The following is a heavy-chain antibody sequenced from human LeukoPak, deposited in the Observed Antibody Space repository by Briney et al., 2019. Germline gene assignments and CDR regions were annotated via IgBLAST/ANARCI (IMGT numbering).Heavy chain of an antibody. CDR3: ARLSKGY. CDR2: MYYSGST. Sequence: PSETLSLTCTVSGGSISSSTYYWGWIRQPPGKGLEWIASMYYSGSTYYNPSLKSRVTISVDTSKNQFSLKVSSVTAADTAVYYCARLSKGYWGQGTLVTVSS. CDR1: GGSISSSTYY. V-gene: IGHV4-39*01. J-gene: IGHJ4*02.